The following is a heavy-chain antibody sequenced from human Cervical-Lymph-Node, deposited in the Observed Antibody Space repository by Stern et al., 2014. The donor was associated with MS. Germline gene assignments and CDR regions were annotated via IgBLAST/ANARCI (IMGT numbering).Heavy chain of an antibody. CDR1: GGSISSSGYY. CDR2: IPDRGST. Sequence: VQLVESGPGLVKPSPTLSLTCTVSGGSISSSGYYWSWIRQPAAKGLEWIGRIPDRGSTSYNPSLKRRVTIPMDTAHTQFLTTLTSVTAADTAVYYCATTRWDLFTWNWFDPWGQGTLVTVSS. V-gene: IGHV4-61*02. J-gene: IGHJ5*02. CDR3: ATTRWDLFTWNWFDP. D-gene: IGHD1-26*01.